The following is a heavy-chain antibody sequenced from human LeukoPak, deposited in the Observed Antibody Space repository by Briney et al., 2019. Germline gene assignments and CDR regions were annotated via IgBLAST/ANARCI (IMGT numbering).Heavy chain of an antibody. D-gene: IGHD3-10*01. CDR3: ARDLLNYYGSGSYYREVNWFDP. J-gene: IGHJ5*02. Sequence: PSETLSLTCTVSGGSISSYYWSWIRQPPGKGLEYIGYIYYSGSTNYNPSLKSRVTISVDTSKNQFSLKLSSVTAADTAVYYCARDLLNYYGSGSYYREVNWFDPWGQGTLVTVSS. V-gene: IGHV4-59*01. CDR2: IYYSGST. CDR1: GGSISSYY.